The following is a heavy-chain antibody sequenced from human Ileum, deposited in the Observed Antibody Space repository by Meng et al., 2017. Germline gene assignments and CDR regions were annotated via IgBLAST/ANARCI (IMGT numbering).Heavy chain of an antibody. CDR2: ISAYSGNT. Sequence: QVQLVQSGAEGKKPGASVKVSCKASGYIFTRYGIGCVRQAPGQGLEWMGWISAYSGNTKYAQKLQGRVTMTTDTSTSTAYMEMRNLRSDDTAVYYCARDTVGTTLGDYWGQGTLVTVSS. D-gene: IGHD4-23*01. CDR1: GYIFTRYG. CDR3: ARDTVGTTLGDY. J-gene: IGHJ4*02. V-gene: IGHV1-18*01.